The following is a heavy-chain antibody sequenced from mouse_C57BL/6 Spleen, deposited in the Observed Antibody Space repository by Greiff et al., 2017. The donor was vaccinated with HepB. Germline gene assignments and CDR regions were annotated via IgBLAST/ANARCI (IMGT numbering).Heavy chain of an antibody. V-gene: IGHV5-9-1*02. J-gene: IGHJ4*01. CDR1: GFTFSSYA. Sequence: EVKLVESGEGLVKPGGSLKLSCAASGFTFSSYAMSWVRQTPEKRLEWVAYISSGGDYIYYADTVKGRFTISRDNARNTLYLQMSSLKSEDTAMYYCTRDGLLREGDYAMDYWGQGTSVTVSS. CDR3: TRDGLLREGDYAMDY. CDR2: ISSGGDYI. D-gene: IGHD2-3*01.